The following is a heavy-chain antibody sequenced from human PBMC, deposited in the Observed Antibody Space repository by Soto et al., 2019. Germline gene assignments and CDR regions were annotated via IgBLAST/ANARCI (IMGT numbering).Heavy chain of an antibody. CDR1: GFTFSSYG. J-gene: IGHJ4*02. Sequence: QVQLVESGGGVVQPGRSLRLSCAASGFTFSSYGMYWVRQAPGKGLEWVAVISYDGSNKYYADSVKGRFTISRDNSKNTLYLQMNSLRAEDTAVYYCAKELNWGQGTLVTVSS. CDR2: ISYDGSNK. CDR3: AKELN. V-gene: IGHV3-30*18.